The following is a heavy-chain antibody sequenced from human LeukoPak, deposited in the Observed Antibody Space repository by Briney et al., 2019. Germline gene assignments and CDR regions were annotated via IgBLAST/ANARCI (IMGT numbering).Heavy chain of an antibody. Sequence: PGRSLRLSCAASGFTFSNYDMHWVRQAPGKGLEWVAVIWYDGINNYYADSVKGRFSISRGNSKNALYLQMNSLSAEDTAVYFCARDYSRNSFDYWGQGTLVTVSS. J-gene: IGHJ4*02. D-gene: IGHD6-13*01. CDR1: GFTFSNYD. CDR3: ARDYSRNSFDY. CDR2: IWYDGINN. V-gene: IGHV3-33*01.